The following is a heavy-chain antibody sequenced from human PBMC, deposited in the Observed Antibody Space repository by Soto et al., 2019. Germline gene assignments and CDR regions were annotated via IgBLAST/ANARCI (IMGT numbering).Heavy chain of an antibody. CDR3: ARGQGITIFGVAISYNWFDP. CDR1: GYTFTSYG. CDR2: ISAYNGNT. Sequence: ASVKVSCKASGYTFTSYGISWVRQAPGQGLEWMGWISAYNGNTNYAQKLQGRATMTTDTSTSTAYMELRSLRSDDTAVYYCARGQGITIFGVAISYNWFDPWGQGTLVTVSS. D-gene: IGHD3-3*01. J-gene: IGHJ5*02. V-gene: IGHV1-18*01.